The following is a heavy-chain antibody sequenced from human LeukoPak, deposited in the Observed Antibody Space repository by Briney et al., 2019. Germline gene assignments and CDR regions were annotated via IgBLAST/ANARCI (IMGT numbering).Heavy chain of an antibody. V-gene: IGHV3-21*01. J-gene: IGHJ6*02. CDR1: GFTFSSYS. Sequence: GGSLRLSCAASGFTFSSYSMNWVRQAPGKGLEWVSSISSSSSYIYYADSVKGRFTISRGNAKNSLYLQMNSLRAEDTAVYYCARASDYGDYFTGMDVWGQGTTVTVSS. CDR2: ISSSSSYI. D-gene: IGHD4-17*01. CDR3: ARASDYGDYFTGMDV.